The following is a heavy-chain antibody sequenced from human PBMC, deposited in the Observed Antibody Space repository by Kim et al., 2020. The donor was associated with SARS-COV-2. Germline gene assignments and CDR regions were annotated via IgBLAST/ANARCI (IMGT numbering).Heavy chain of an antibody. D-gene: IGHD3-10*01. CDR1: GYTFTSYG. Sequence: ASVKVSCKASGYTFTSYGISWVRQAPGQGLEWMGWISAYNGNTNYAQKLQGRVTMTTDTSTSTAYMELRSLRSDDTAVYYCARVWFMVREGGWFDPWGQGTLVTVSS. J-gene: IGHJ5*02. CDR3: ARVWFMVREGGWFDP. CDR2: ISAYNGNT. V-gene: IGHV1-18*01.